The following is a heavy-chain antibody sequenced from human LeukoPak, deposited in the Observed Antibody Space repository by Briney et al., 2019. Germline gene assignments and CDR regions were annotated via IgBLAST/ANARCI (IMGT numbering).Heavy chain of an antibody. CDR1: GFTFGSYT. V-gene: IGHV3-23*01. J-gene: IGHJ3*02. CDR3: AKSPADSGANAFDI. CDR2: LSGSGGAT. Sequence: PGRSLRLSCAGSGFTFGSYTMSWVRQAPGKGLEWVSSLSGSGGATYYADSVKGRVTISRDNSKNTLYLQMSSLRAEDTAVYYCAKSPADSGANAFDIWGRGTVVTVSS. D-gene: IGHD3-10*01.